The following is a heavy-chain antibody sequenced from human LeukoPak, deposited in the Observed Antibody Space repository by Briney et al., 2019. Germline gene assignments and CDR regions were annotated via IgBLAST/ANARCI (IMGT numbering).Heavy chain of an antibody. D-gene: IGHD7-27*01. J-gene: IGHJ4*02. CDR1: GFRFRTYA. CDR2: ITDVGDRA. Sequence: GGSLRLSCGTSGFRFRTYAMTWVRQAPGKGLEWVSTITDVGDRALYIDSVRGRFTIFRDDSKDTLYLQMNSLRAEDTAVYYCTKDQDFRLGSMDFWGQGTLVTVSS. CDR3: TKDQDFRLGSMDF. V-gene: IGHV3-23*01.